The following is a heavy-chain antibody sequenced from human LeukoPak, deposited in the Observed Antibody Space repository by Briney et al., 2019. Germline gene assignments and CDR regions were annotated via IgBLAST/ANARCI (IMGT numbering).Heavy chain of an antibody. CDR3: ATLGENGFDI. CDR1: RFTFSSYG. Sequence: PGGSLRLSCAASRFTFSSYGMHWVRQAPGKGLEWVAVISYDGSNKYYADSVKGRFTISRDNSKNTLYLQMNSLRPEDTAVYYCATLGENGFDIWGQGTMVTVSS. D-gene: IGHD3-16*01. CDR2: ISYDGSNK. J-gene: IGHJ3*02. V-gene: IGHV3-30*03.